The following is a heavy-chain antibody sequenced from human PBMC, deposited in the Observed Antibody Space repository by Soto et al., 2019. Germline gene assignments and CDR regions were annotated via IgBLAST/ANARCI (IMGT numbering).Heavy chain of an antibody. CDR3: ARQGYYYDSSGYSALIDY. D-gene: IGHD3-22*01. CDR1: GGSISSSSYY. Sequence: QLQLQESGPGLVKPSETLSLTCTVSGGSISSSSYYWGWIRQPPGKGLEWIGSIYYSGSTYYNPSLKSRVTISVDTSKNQFSLKLSSVTAADTAVYYCARQGYYYDSSGYSALIDYWGQGTLVTVSS. J-gene: IGHJ4*02. V-gene: IGHV4-39*01. CDR2: IYYSGST.